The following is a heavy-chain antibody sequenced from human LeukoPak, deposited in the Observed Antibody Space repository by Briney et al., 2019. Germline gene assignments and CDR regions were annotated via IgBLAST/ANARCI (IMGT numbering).Heavy chain of an antibody. CDR1: GGSIRSYY. D-gene: IGHD3-22*01. V-gene: IGHV4-59*01. J-gene: IGHJ4*02. CDR3: ARLYDSGDPSPFDY. CDR2: IYSSGST. Sequence: SETLSLTCTVSGGSIRSYYRSWIRQPPGQGLEWVGYIYSSGSTNYNPSLKSRVTISVDTSKNQFSLKLTSVTAADTAVYYCARLYDSGDPSPFDYWGQGTLVTVSS.